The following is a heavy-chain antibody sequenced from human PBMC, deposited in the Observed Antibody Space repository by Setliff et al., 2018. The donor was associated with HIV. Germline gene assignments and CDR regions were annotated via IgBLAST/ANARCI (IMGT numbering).Heavy chain of an antibody. CDR3: ARDQGSGYVNWFDP. V-gene: IGHV4-31*03. D-gene: IGHD5-18*01. J-gene: IGHJ5*02. CDR2: IYYTGTT. CDR1: GVSMTSGGYY. Sequence: SETLSXXCSVSGVSMTSGGYYWSWLRQHPVKGLEWIGKIYYTGTTYYNPSLKSRLTISVDASQNQVSLKLTSVTVADTAIYYCARDQGSGYVNWFDPWGQGTLVTAPQ.